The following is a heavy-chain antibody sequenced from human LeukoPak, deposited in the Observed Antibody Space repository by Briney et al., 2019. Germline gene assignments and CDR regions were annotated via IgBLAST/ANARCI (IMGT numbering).Heavy chain of an antibody. CDR1: GYTFTGYY. D-gene: IGHD3-22*01. J-gene: IGHJ3*02. V-gene: IGHV1-2*02. Sequence: GASVKVSCKASGYTFTGYYMHWVRQAPGQGLEWMGWINPNSGGTNYAQKFQGRVTMTRDTSISTAYMELSRLRSDDTAVYYCAREFRVYYDSSGYLTGRAAFDIWGQGTMVTVSS. CDR3: AREFRVYYDSSGYLTGRAAFDI. CDR2: INPNSGGT.